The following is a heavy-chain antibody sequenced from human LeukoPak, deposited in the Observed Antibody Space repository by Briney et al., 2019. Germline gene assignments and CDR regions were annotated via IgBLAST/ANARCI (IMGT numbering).Heavy chain of an antibody. V-gene: IGHV3-74*01. Sequence: GGSLRLSCAASGFTFSSYWMHWVRQAPGKGLVWVSRIKSDGSSTSYADSVKGRFTISRDNAKNTLYLQMNSLRAEDTAVYYCARDPHGGSGSDPHDVFDIWGQGTMVTVSS. J-gene: IGHJ3*02. D-gene: IGHD1-26*01. CDR3: ARDPHGGSGSDPHDVFDI. CDR2: IKSDGSST. CDR1: GFTFSSYW.